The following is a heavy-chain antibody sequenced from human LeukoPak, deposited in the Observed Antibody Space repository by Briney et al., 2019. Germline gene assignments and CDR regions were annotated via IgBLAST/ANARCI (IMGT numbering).Heavy chain of an antibody. CDR1: GGSISSYY. CDR3: ARDGNSSSSIDY. V-gene: IGHV4-59*12. CDR2: IYYSGST. J-gene: IGHJ4*02. D-gene: IGHD6-6*01. Sequence: PSETLSLTCTVSGGSISSYYWSWIRQPPGKGLEWIGYIYYSGSTNYNPSLKSRVTISVDTSKNQFSLKLSSVTAADTAVYYCARDGNSSSSIDYWGQGTLVTVSS.